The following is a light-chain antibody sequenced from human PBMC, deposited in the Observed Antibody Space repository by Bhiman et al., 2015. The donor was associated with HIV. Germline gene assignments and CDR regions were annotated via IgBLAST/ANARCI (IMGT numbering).Light chain of an antibody. CDR1: GSDVGGYNH. J-gene: IGLJ1*01. V-gene: IGLV2-14*03. Sequence: LTQPHSVSDSPGQSITISCTGSGSDVGGYNHVSWYQQHPGKAPKLMIYDVTNRPSGVSNRFSGSKSGNTASLTISGLQAEDEADYYCSSLTSSLTYVFGTGTNVTVL. CDR3: SSLTSSLTYV. CDR2: DVT.